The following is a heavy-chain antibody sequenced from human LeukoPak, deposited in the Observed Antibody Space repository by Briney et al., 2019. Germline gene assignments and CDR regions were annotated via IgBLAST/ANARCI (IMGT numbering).Heavy chain of an antibody. Sequence: GGSLRLSCAASGFTFSSYSMNWVRQAPGKGLEWVSSISSSSSYIYYADSVKGRVTISRDNAKNSLYLQMNSLRAEDTSVYYCARLLAYGGGGEAFDYWGQGALVTVSS. V-gene: IGHV3-21*01. CDR1: GFTFSSYS. D-gene: IGHD4-23*01. J-gene: IGHJ4*02. CDR2: ISSSSSYI. CDR3: ARLLAYGGGGEAFDY.